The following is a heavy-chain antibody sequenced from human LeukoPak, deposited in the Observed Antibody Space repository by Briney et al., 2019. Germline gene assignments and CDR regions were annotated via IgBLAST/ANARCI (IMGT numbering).Heavy chain of an antibody. CDR3: ARAGKQLDNY. Sequence: SETLSLTCTVSGGSISSSSYYWGWIRQPPGKGLEWIGSIYYSGSTYYNPSLKSRVTISVDTSKNQFSLKLSSVTAVDTAVYYCARAGKQLDNYWGQGTLVTVSS. D-gene: IGHD1-1*01. J-gene: IGHJ4*02. CDR1: GGSISSSSYY. CDR2: IYYSGST. V-gene: IGHV4-39*01.